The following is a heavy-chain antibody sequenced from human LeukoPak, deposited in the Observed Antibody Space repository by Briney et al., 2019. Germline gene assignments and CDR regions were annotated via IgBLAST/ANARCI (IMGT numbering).Heavy chain of an antibody. CDR2: ISYDGSNK. D-gene: IGHD4-23*01. Sequence: PGGSLRLSCAASGFTFSSYGMHWVRQAPGKGLEWVAVISYDGSNKYYADSVKGRFTISRDNSKSTLYLQMNSLRAEDTAVYYCAKAEYGGNSGLDYWGQGTLVTVSS. V-gene: IGHV3-30*18. CDR1: GFTFSSYG. J-gene: IGHJ4*02. CDR3: AKAEYGGNSGLDY.